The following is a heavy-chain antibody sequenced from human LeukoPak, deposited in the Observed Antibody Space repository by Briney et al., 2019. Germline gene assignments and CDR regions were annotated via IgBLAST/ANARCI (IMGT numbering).Heavy chain of an antibody. CDR2: IYPSGST. J-gene: IGHJ4*02. V-gene: IGHV4-38-2*01. CDR3: ARSTVTTPWYFDY. CDR1: GYSISSGNY. Sequence: PETLSLTCAVSGYSISSGNYWGWIRQPPGKGLEWIAIIYPSGSTYYNPSLKSRVTISVDTSKNQFSLKMTSVTAADTAVYYCARSTVTTPWYFDYWGQGTLVTVSS. D-gene: IGHD4-11*01.